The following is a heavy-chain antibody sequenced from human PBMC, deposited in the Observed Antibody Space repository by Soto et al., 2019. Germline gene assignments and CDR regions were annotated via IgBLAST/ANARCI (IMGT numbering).Heavy chain of an antibody. D-gene: IGHD3-10*01. CDR3: ARQGFGPLHGLVDV. V-gene: IGHV4-59*08. J-gene: IGHJ6*02. CDR1: GGSISSYY. Sequence: QVQLQESGPGLVKPSETLSLSCTVSGGSISSYYWSWFRQSPGQRMEWIGYVHHSWGSSYNPSFRSHVAISLDTSKSQFSLKVTSVTATDTAVYYCARQGFGPLHGLVDVWGQGTTVTVSS. CDR2: VHHSWGS.